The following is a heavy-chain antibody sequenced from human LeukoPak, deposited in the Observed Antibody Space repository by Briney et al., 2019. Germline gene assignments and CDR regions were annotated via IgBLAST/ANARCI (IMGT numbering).Heavy chain of an antibody. CDR2: IYTSGST. Sequence: SETLSLTCTVSGGSISSGSYYWSWIRQPAGTGLEWLGRIYTSGSTNYNPSLKSRVTISVDTSKSQFSLKLSSVTAADTAVYYCARFAPLVVPAAMNAFDIWGQGTMVTVSS. J-gene: IGHJ3*02. V-gene: IGHV4-61*02. CDR3: ARFAPLVVPAAMNAFDI. CDR1: GGSISSGSYY. D-gene: IGHD2-2*01.